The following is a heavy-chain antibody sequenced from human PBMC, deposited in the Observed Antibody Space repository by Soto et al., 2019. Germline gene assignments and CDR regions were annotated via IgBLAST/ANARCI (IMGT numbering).Heavy chain of an antibody. Sequence: PGGSLRLSCAASGLTFTTYSMYWIRQAPGKGLEWVSGISSTGRHIFYEDSVKGRFTISRDNAKNSLFLQMDFLRAEDTAVYYCARDLGTGWSLDCWGHGSQVTVS. D-gene: IGHD6-19*01. CDR1: GLTFTTYS. CDR3: ARDLGTGWSLDC. CDR2: ISSTGRHI. V-gene: IGHV3-21*01. J-gene: IGHJ4*01.